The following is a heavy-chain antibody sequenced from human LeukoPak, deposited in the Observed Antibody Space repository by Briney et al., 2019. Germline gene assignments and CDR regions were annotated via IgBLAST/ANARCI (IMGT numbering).Heavy chain of an antibody. D-gene: IGHD6-6*01. J-gene: IGHJ4*02. CDR2: IIPIFGTA. CDR1: GGTFSSYA. V-gene: IGHV1-69*13. CDR3: ARDPNPYSSTSGYFDF. Sequence: SVKVSCKASGGTFSSYAISWVRQAPGQGLEWMGGIIPIFGTANYAQKFQGRVTITADESTSTASLDLSSLTSEDAAVYYCARDPNPYSSTSGYFDFWGQGTLVTVSS.